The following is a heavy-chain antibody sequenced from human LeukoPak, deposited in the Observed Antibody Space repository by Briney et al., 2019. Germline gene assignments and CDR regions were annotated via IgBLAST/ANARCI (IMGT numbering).Heavy chain of an antibody. V-gene: IGHV3-9*01. J-gene: IGHJ4*02. D-gene: IGHD3-10*01. CDR1: GFTFDDYA. CDR3: AKDLGFGSGSYRTFDY. CDR2: ISWNSDTI. Sequence: GGSLRLSCVASGFTFDDYAMYWVRQAPGKGLEWVSGISWNSDTIGYADSVKGRFTISRDNAKNSLYLQMNSLRAEDTAFYYCAKDLGFGSGSYRTFDYWGQGTLVTVSS.